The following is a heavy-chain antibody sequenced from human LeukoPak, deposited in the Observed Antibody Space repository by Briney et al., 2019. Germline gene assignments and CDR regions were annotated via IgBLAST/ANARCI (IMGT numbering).Heavy chain of an antibody. CDR2: INPSGGST. Sequence: ASVKVSCKASGYTFTSYYMHWVRQAPGQGLERMGIINPSGGSTSYAQKFQGRVTMTRDTSTSTVYMELSSLRSEDTAVYYCAMGLYSGYDPIYYYYYMDVWGKGTTVTISS. V-gene: IGHV1-46*01. CDR1: GYTFTSYY. D-gene: IGHD5-12*01. J-gene: IGHJ6*03. CDR3: AMGLYSGYDPIYYYYYMDV.